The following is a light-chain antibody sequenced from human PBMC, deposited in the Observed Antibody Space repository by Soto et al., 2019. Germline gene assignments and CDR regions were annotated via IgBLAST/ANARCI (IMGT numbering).Light chain of an antibody. CDR2: GAS. J-gene: IGKJ3*01. CDR1: QSVSGN. V-gene: IGKV3-15*01. CDR3: QQYDHWPFT. Sequence: EIVMTQSPATLSVSPGERATLSCRASQSVSGNLAWYQQKPGQAPRLLIYGASTRATGLPARFSGSGSGTEFTLTISSLQSEDFALYCCQQYDHWPFTFGPGTKVDIK.